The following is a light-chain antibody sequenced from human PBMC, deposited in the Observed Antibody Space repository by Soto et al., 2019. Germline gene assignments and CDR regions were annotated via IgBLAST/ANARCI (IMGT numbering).Light chain of an antibody. V-gene: IGLV2-11*01. CDR3: SSYAAGPPGV. J-gene: IGLJ3*02. Sequence: QSALTQPSSVSGYPGQSVTISCTGTSSDVGGYNYVSWYQQHPGKAPKLMIYGVNKRPSGVPDRFSGSKSDYTASLTISGLQDEDEADYYCSSYAAGPPGVFGGGTKVTVL. CDR2: GVN. CDR1: SSDVGGYNY.